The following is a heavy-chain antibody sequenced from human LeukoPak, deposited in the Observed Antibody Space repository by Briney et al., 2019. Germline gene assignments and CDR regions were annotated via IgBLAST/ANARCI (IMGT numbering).Heavy chain of an antibody. D-gene: IGHD3-10*01. CDR1: GFTFSSYG. Sequence: GGSLRLSCAASGFTFSSYGMHWVRQAPGKGLEWVAVISYDGSNKYYADSVKGRFTISRDNSKNTLYLQMNSLRAEDTAVYYCARDFKYYYGSGPPGGFDYWGQGTLVTVSS. V-gene: IGHV3-30*19. CDR2: ISYDGSNK. CDR3: ARDFKYYYGSGPPGGFDY. J-gene: IGHJ4*02.